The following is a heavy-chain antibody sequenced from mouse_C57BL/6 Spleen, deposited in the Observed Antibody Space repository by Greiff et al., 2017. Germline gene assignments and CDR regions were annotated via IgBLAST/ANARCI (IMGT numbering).Heavy chain of an antibody. Sequence: QVQLQQPGAELVKPGASVKLSCKASGYTFTSYWMQWVKQRPGQGLEWIGELDPSDSYTNYNQKFKGKATLTVDTSSSTAYMQRSSLTSEDSAVYYCARHTTVVAKYFDVWGTGTTVTVSA. V-gene: IGHV1-50*01. J-gene: IGHJ1*03. CDR1: GYTFTSYW. D-gene: IGHD1-1*01. CDR3: ARHTTVVAKYFDV. CDR2: LDPSDSYT.